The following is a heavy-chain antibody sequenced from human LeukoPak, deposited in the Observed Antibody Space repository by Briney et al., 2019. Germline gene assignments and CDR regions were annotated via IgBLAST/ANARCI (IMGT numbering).Heavy chain of an antibody. CDR1: GYTFTSYA. V-gene: IGHV1-3*01. CDR3: ARGSYCSGGSCYSEYFQH. CDR2: INAGNGNT. Sequence: ASVKVSCKASGYTFTSYAMRWVRQAPGQRLEWMGWINAGNGNTKYSQKFQGRVTITRDTSASTAYMELSSLRSEDTAVYYCARGSYCSGGSCYSEYFQHWGQGTLVTVSS. J-gene: IGHJ1*01. D-gene: IGHD2-15*01.